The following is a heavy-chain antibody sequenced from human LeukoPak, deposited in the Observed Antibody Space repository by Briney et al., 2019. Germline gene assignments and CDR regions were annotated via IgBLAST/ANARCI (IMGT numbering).Heavy chain of an antibody. J-gene: IGHJ3*02. D-gene: IGHD3-10*01. CDR3: AGGGWSAFDI. CDR1: GGSLSSYY. CDR2: IYYSGTT. Sequence: SETLSLTCTVSGGSLSSYYWSWLRQPPGKGLEWIGYIYYSGTTNYNPYLKSRVTISVDTSKNQFSMKPRSVTAADTAVYYCAGGGWSAFDIWGQGTMVTVSS. V-gene: IGHV4-59*01.